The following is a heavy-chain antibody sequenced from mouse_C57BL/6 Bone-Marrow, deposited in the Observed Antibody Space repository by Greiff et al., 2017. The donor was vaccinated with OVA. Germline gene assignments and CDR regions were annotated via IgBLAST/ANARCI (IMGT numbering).Heavy chain of an antibody. CDR2: IFPGSGNT. Sequence: VKLVESGAELVRPGASVKLSCKASGYTFTDSYINWVKQRPGQGLEWIARIFPGSGNTYYNEKFKGKATLTAEKSSSTAYMQLSSLTSEDSAVYFCARRYDYSYYAMDYWGQGTSVTVSS. CDR3: ARRYDYSYYAMDY. J-gene: IGHJ4*01. D-gene: IGHD2-4*01. CDR1: GYTFTDSY. V-gene: IGHV1-76*01.